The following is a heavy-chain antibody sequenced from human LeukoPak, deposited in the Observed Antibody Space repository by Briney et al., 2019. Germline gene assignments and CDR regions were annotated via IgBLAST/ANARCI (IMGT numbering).Heavy chain of an antibody. Sequence: GSLRLSCAASGFTFSDYYMSWIRQAPGKGLEWVSYISSSGSTIYYADSVKGRFTISRDNARNSLYLQMNSLRAEDTAVYYCALTDYYYYYMDVWGKGTTVTVSS. CDR3: ALTDYYYYYMDV. CDR2: ISSSGSTI. D-gene: IGHD1-20*01. CDR1: GFTFSDYY. J-gene: IGHJ6*03. V-gene: IGHV3-11*04.